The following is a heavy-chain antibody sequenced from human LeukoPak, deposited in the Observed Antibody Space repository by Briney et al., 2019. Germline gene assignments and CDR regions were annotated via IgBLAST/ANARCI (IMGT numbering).Heavy chain of an antibody. CDR1: GYTFTSYD. D-gene: IGHD3-16*02. V-gene: IGHV1-8*01. CDR2: MNPNSGNT. J-gene: IGHJ4*02. CDR3: ARRDYDYVWGSYRYTAFDY. Sequence: ASVKVSCKASGYTFTSYDINWVRQATGQGLEWMGWMNPNSGNTGYAQEFQGRVTMTRNTSISTAYMELSSLRSEDTAVYYCARRDYDYVWGSYRYTAFDYWGQGTLVTVSS.